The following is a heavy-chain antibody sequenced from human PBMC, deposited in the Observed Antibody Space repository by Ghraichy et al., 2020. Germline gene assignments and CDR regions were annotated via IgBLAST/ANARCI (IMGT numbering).Heavy chain of an antibody. V-gene: IGHV3-21*01. CDR2: ISSSSSYI. CDR3: ARGYSSSWPLGY. Sequence: GGSLRLSCAASGFTFSSYSMNWVRQAPGKGLEWVSSISSSSSYIYYADSVKGRFTISRDNAKNSLYLQMNSLRAEDTAVYYCARGYSSSWPLGYWGQGTLVTVSS. CDR1: GFTFSSYS. J-gene: IGHJ4*02. D-gene: IGHD6-13*01.